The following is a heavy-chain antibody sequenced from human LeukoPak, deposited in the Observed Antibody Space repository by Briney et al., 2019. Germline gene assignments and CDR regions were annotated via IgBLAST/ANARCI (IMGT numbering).Heavy chain of an antibody. J-gene: IGHJ3*02. CDR3: ARKVTGCSSTSCGPAFDI. D-gene: IGHD2-2*01. Sequence: SVKVSCKASGGTFSSYAISWVRQAPGQGLEWMGRIIPILGIANYAQKFQGRVTITADESTSTAYMELSSLRSEDTAVYYCARKVTGCSSTSCGPAFDIWGQGTMVTVSS. CDR1: GGTFSSYA. V-gene: IGHV1-69*04. CDR2: IIPILGIA.